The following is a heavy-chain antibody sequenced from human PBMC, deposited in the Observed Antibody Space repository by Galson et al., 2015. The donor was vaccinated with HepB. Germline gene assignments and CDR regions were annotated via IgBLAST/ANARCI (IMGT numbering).Heavy chain of an antibody. J-gene: IGHJ5*02. CDR2: ISAYNGDR. CDR3: ARVEIVLISTVILSLGPGWFDP. CDR1: GYTFLSYG. D-gene: IGHD2-8*01. Sequence: SVKVSCKASGYTFLSYGISWVRQAPGQGLEWMGWISAYNGDRKYALKLQDRVTMTTDTSTSTAYMELTSLRSDDTAVYYCARVEIVLISTVILSLGPGWFDPWGQGTLVTVSS. V-gene: IGHV1-18*01.